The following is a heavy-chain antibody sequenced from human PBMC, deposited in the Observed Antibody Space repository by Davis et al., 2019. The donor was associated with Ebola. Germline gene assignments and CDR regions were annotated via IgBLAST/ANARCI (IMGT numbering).Heavy chain of an antibody. CDR3: ARAPLAGRYFDC. Sequence: GESLKISCAASGFTFDDCGMSWIRQAPGKGLEWISFISGSGSPTYYSEALQGRFTISRDNAKNTVILQMNSLRAEDTAVYYCARAPLAGRYFDCWGQGTHVTVSS. D-gene: IGHD1-26*01. V-gene: IGHV3-11*04. J-gene: IGHJ4*02. CDR1: GFTFDDCG. CDR2: ISGSGSPT.